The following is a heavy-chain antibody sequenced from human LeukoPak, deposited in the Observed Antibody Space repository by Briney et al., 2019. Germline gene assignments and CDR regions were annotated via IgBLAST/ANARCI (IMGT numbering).Heavy chain of an antibody. D-gene: IGHD5-24*01. CDR1: GGSFSGYY. CDR2: IYYSGST. Sequence: SETLSLTCAVYGGSFSGYYWSWIRQPPGKGLEWIGYIYYSGSTNYNPSLKSRVTISVDTSKNQFSLKLSSVTAADTAVYYCARNREEMATISFYYYYYMDVWGKGTTVTVSS. J-gene: IGHJ6*03. V-gene: IGHV4-59*01. CDR3: ARNREEMATISFYYYYYMDV.